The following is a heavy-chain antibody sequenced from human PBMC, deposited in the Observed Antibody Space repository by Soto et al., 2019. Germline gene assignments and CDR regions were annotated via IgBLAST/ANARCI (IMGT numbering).Heavy chain of an antibody. CDR2: VSNSGSIT. CDR3: AKDRWFSASSSSGLDS. J-gene: IGHJ5*01. Sequence: EVLLLESGGGLVQPGGSLRLSCAASGFNFSAYAMGWVRQAPGKGLEWVSSVSNSGSITYYADSVKGRFTISRDNSESTLYLQMSGLSAEDTAVYFCAKDRWFSASSSSGLDSWGQGTLVTVSS. V-gene: IGHV3-23*01. CDR1: GFNFSAYA. D-gene: IGHD6-6*01.